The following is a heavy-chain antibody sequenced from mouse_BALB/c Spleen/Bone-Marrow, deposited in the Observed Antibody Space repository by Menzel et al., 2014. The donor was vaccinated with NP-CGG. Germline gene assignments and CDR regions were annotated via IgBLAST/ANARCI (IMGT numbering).Heavy chain of an antibody. J-gene: IGHJ2*01. CDR2: IHPSDSES. Sequence: LVESGADLVRPGASVKLSCKASGYSFTSYWMNWVKQRPGQGLEWIGMIHPSDSESRVNQKFKDKATLTVDKSSSTAYMQLSSPTSEDSAVYYCARQNYGGTDYWGQGTTLTVSS. D-gene: IGHD1-2*01. V-gene: IGHV1-61*01. CDR1: GYSFTSYW. CDR3: ARQNYGGTDY.